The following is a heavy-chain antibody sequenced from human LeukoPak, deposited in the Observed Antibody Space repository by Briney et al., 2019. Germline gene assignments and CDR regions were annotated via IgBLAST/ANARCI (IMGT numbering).Heavy chain of an antibody. Sequence: GASVKVTCKASGGTFISYAISWVRQAPGQGLEWMGGIIPIFGTANYAQKFQGRVTITADESTSTAYMELSSLRSEDTAVYYCARESSGSYFPFDYWGQGTLVTVSS. CDR2: IIPIFGTA. D-gene: IGHD3-10*01. CDR1: GGTFISYA. V-gene: IGHV1-69*13. J-gene: IGHJ4*02. CDR3: ARESSGSYFPFDY.